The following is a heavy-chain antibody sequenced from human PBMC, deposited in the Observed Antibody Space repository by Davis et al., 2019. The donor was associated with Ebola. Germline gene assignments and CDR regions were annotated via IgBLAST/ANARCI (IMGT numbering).Heavy chain of an antibody. CDR2: IWYDGSNK. CDR3: ARPYCSGGSCYGYYYYGMDV. J-gene: IGHJ6*02. D-gene: IGHD2-15*01. Sequence: PSETLSLTCAASGFTFSSYGMHWVRQAPGKGLEWVAVIWYDGSNKYYADSVKGRFTISRDNSKNTLYLQMNSLRAEDTAVYYCARPYCSGGSCYGYYYYGMDVWGQGTTVTVSS. CDR1: GFTFSSYG. V-gene: IGHV3-33*01.